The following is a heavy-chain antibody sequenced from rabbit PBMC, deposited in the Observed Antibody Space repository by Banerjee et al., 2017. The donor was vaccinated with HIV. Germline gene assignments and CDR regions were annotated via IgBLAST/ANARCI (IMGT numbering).Heavy chain of an antibody. CDR2: IDPVFGST. V-gene: IGHV1S7*01. J-gene: IGHJ4*01. Sequence: QLKESGGGLVQPGGSLKLSCKVSGFSLSSYAMSWVRQAPGKGLEWIGYIDPVFGSTYYASWVNGRFTISSHNAQNTLYLQLNSLTAADTATYFCARDTYGYAGYAYAKFNLWGPGTLVTVS. CDR3: ARDTYGYAGYAYAKFNL. D-gene: IGHD6-1*01. CDR1: GFSLSSYA.